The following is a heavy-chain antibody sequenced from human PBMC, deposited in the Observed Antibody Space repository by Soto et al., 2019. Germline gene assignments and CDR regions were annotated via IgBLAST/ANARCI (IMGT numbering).Heavy chain of an antibody. CDR2: IIPIFGTA. Sequence: SVKVSCKASGGTFRSYAISWVRQAPGQGLEWMGGIIPIFGTANYAQKFQGRVTITADESTSTAYMELSSLRSEDTAVYYCARDLATRDRITIFGVVPPANYGMDVWGQGTAVTVSS. V-gene: IGHV1-69*13. CDR1: GGTFRSYA. CDR3: ARDLATRDRITIFGVVPPANYGMDV. D-gene: IGHD3-3*01. J-gene: IGHJ6*02.